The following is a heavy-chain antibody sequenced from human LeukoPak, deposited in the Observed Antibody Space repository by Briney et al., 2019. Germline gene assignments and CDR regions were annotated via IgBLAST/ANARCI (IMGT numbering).Heavy chain of an antibody. CDR3: AKGGNYYYYYGMDV. CDR2: IRYDGSNK. D-gene: IGHD1-26*01. CDR1: GFTFSSYG. J-gene: IGHJ6*02. Sequence: GGSLRLSCAASGFTFSSYGMQWVRQAPGKGLEWVACIRYDGSNKYYADSVKGRFTISRDNSKNTLYLQMNSLRAQDTAVYYCAKGGNYYYYYGMDVWGQGTTVTVSS. V-gene: IGHV3-30*02.